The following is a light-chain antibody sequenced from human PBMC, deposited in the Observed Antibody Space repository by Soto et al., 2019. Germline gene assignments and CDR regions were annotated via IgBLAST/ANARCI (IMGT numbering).Light chain of an antibody. CDR1: ALPKQY. Sequence: SYELTQPPSVSVSPGQTARITCSGDALPKQYAYWYQQKPGQAPVLVIYKDSERPSGIPERFSGSSSGTTVTLTISGVQAEDEADYYCQSADSSGTSWVFGTGTKLTVL. CDR3: QSADSSGTSWV. J-gene: IGLJ1*01. V-gene: IGLV3-25*03. CDR2: KDS.